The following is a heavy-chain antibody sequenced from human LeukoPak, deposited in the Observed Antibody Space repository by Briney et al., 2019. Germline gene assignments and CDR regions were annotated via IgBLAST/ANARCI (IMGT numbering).Heavy chain of an antibody. D-gene: IGHD3-16*01. J-gene: IGHJ4*02. CDR3: ARDNPTWGY. Sequence: GGSLRLSCAASGFTFSNYRMSWVRQAPGKGLEWVASIKQDGSEKDYVDSVKGRFTISRDNAKNSLYLQMNSLRVEDTAVYYCARDNPTWGYWGQGTLVIVSS. CDR2: IKQDGSEK. CDR1: GFTFSNYR. V-gene: IGHV3-7*01.